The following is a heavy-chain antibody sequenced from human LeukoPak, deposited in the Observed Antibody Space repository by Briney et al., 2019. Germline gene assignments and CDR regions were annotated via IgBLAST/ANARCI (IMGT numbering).Heavy chain of an antibody. CDR3: ARDRASTSGYYFAY. CDR1: GFTFSSYW. D-gene: IGHD2-2*01. V-gene: IGHV3-7*01. CDR2: IKQDGSEK. Sequence: GGSLRLSCAASGFTFSSYWMSWVRQAPGKGLEWVANIKQDGSEKYYADSVKGRFTISRDNSKNTLYLQMNSLRAEDTAVYYCARDRASTSGYYFAYWGQGTLVTVSS. J-gene: IGHJ4*02.